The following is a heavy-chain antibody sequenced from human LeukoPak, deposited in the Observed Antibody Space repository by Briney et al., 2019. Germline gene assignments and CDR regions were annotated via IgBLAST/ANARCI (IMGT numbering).Heavy chain of an antibody. CDR3: AREYFYGMDV. J-gene: IGHJ6*02. CDR2: SRAKGDSYST. V-gene: IGHV3-72*01. CDR1: GFPFSTYY. Sequence: TGGPLRLSCAASGFPFSTYYMDWVRQAPGKGLEWVGLSRAKGDSYSTEYAASVRGRFSISRDESQNSMFLHMNSLKTEDTAVYFCAREYFYGMDVWGQGTTVTVSS.